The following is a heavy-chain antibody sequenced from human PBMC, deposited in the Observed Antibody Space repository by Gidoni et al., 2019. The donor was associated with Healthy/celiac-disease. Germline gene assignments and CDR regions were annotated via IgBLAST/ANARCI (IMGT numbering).Heavy chain of an antibody. CDR1: GGTFSSYA. CDR2: IIPIFGTA. Sequence: QVQLVQSGAEVKKPGSSVKVSCKASGGTFSSYAISWVRQAPGQGLEWMGGIIPIFGTANYAQKFQGRVTITADESTSTDYMEPSSLRSEETAVYYCARGADSSGYAFDIWGQGKMVTVSS. CDR3: ARGADSSGYAFDI. V-gene: IGHV1-69*01. D-gene: IGHD3-22*01. J-gene: IGHJ3*02.